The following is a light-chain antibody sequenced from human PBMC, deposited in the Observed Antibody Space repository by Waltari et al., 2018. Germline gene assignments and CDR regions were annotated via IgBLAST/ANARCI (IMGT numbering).Light chain of an antibody. Sequence: EIVLTQSPGTLSLSPEGRATPSCRASQNIGRYLVWYQQKPGQAPRLLIYEASRRATGIPDRFSGSGSGTDFSLTISRLEPEDFAIYYCQNHERLPATFGQGTKVEIK. CDR1: QNIGRY. CDR2: EAS. CDR3: QNHERLPAT. V-gene: IGKV3-20*01. J-gene: IGKJ1*01.